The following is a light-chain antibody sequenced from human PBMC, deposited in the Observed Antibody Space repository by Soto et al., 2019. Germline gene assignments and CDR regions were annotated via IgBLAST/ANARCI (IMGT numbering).Light chain of an antibody. Sequence: SVLTQPPSASGTPGQRVTISCSGSSSNIESNTVTWYQQLPGTAPKLVIYSNYDRPSGVPDRCSGSTSGTSASLVIRGLQSEDEADYYCAAWDDILNGYVFGGGTKVTVL. J-gene: IGLJ1*01. CDR3: AAWDDILNGYV. CDR2: SNY. V-gene: IGLV1-44*01. CDR1: SSNIESNT.